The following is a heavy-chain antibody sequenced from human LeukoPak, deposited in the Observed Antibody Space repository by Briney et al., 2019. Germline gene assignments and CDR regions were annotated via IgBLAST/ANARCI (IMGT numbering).Heavy chain of an antibody. CDR2: IYSGGST. J-gene: IGHJ5*02. CDR1: GFTVSSNY. CDR3: ARELLEVGANWFDP. V-gene: IGHV3-53*01. D-gene: IGHD1-26*01. Sequence: GWSLRLSCAASGFTVSSNYMSWVRQAPGKGLEWVSVIYSGGSTYYADSVKGRFTISRDNSKNTLYLQMNSLRAEDTAVYYCARELLEVGANWFDPWGQGTLVTVSS.